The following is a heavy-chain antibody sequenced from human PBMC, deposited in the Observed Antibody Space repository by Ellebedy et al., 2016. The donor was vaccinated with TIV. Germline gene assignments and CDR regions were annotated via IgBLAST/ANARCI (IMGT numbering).Heavy chain of an antibody. J-gene: IGHJ3*02. D-gene: IGHD1-26*01. CDR1: GFTFGDYA. CDR3: AKDLKTVGDPRGYAFDI. Sequence: PGGSLRLSCAASGFTFGDYAMHWVRQAPGKGLEWVSGVNWNSGTIAYADSVRGRFTISRDNAKYSLHLQMNSLRVEDSALYFCAKDLKTVGDPRGYAFDIWGQGTMVTVSS. V-gene: IGHV3-9*01. CDR2: VNWNSGTI.